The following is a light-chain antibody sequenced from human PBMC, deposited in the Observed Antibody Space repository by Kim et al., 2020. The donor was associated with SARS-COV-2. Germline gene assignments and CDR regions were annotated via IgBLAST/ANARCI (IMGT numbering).Light chain of an antibody. CDR2: STT. CDR1: TGAVTSGFY. V-gene: IGLV7-43*01. CDR3: LLYYGGAQRWV. J-gene: IGLJ3*02. Sequence: QAMVTQEPSLTVSPGGTVTLTCTSSTGAVTSGFYPNWFQQKPGQAPRALIYSTTKKHSWTPARFSGSLLGGKPALTLSGVQVEDDAEYYCLLYYGGAQRWVFGGGTQLTVL.